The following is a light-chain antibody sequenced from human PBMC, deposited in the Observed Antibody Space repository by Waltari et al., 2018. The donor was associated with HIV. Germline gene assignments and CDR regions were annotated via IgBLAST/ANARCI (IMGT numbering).Light chain of an antibody. CDR2: GAF. CDR1: QSVPRTF. V-gene: IGKV3-20*01. Sequence: EIVLTQSPGTLSLSPGDRATLSCRASQSVPRTFLAWYQQKRGQAPRLLIYGAFSRAPGIPDRFRGGGSGADFTLTISRLEPEDFAVYYCLQYGSLPYSFGQGTKLEIK. CDR3: LQYGSLPYS. J-gene: IGKJ2*03.